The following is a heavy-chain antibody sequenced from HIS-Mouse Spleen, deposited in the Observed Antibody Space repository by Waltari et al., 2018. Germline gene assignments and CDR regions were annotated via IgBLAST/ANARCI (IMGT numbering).Heavy chain of an antibody. Sequence: EVQLVQSGAEVKKPGESLKISCKGSGYSFTSYWIGWVRQMPGKGLEVMGITYPGGSGPRYSQSFQGQVTISADKSISTAYLQWSSLKASDTAMYYCARTKLGKYDAFDIWGQGTMVTVSS. J-gene: IGHJ3*02. D-gene: IGHD7-27*01. CDR2: TYPGGSGP. CDR1: GYSFTSYW. CDR3: ARTKLGKYDAFDI. V-gene: IGHV5-51*03.